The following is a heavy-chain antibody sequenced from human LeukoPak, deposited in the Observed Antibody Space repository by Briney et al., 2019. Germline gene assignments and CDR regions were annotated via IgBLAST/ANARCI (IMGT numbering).Heavy chain of an antibody. V-gene: IGHV3-30*04. CDR1: GFTFSSYA. Sequence: GGSLRLSCAASGFTFSSYAMHWVRQAPGKGLEWVAVISYDGSNKYYADSVKGRFTISRDNAKNTLYLQMNSLRAEDTAVYYCAGGTYAPWWGQGTLVTVSS. CDR2: ISYDGSNK. CDR3: AGGTYAPW. D-gene: IGHD3-16*01. J-gene: IGHJ4*02.